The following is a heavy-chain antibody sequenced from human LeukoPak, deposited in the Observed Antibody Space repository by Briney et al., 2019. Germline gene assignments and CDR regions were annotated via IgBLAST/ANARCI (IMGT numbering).Heavy chain of an antibody. D-gene: IGHD3-16*01. CDR2: INTDGSST. V-gene: IGHV3-74*01. CDR3: ARAILRLGEPMGY. CDR1: GFTFSSYW. J-gene: IGHJ4*02. Sequence: GGSLRLSCAASGFTFSSYWMHWVRQAPGKGLVWVSRINTDGSSTSYADSVKGRFTISRDNAKNSLYLQMNSLRAEDTAVYYCARAILRLGEPMGYWGQGTLVTVSS.